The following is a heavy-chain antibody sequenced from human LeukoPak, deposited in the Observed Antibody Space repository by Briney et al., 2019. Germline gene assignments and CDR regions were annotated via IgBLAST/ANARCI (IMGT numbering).Heavy chain of an antibody. CDR2: ISSSSSTI. D-gene: IGHD3-3*01. CDR3: ARGYYDFWSGYDY. CDR1: GFTFSSYS. V-gene: IGHV3-48*01. Sequence: GGSLRLSCAASGFTFSSYSMNWVRQAPGKGLEWVSYISSSSSTIYYADSVKGRFTISRDNAKNSLYLQMNSLRAEGTAVYYCARGYYDFWSGYDYWGQGTLVTVSS. J-gene: IGHJ4*02.